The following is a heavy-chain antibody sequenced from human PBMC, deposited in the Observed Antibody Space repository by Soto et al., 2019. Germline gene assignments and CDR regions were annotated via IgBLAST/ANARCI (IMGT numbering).Heavy chain of an antibody. J-gene: IGHJ3*02. V-gene: IGHV1-69*01. CDR3: GRDLPATMIVVPDAFDI. CDR1: GGTFSSYA. Sequence: QVQLVQSGAEVKKPGSSVKVSCKASGGTFSSYAISWVRQAPGQGLEWMGGIIPIFGTVNYAQKFQGRVTITADESTSTANMELRSLKSEDTAVYYGGRDLPATMIVVPDAFDIWGQGTMVTVSS. D-gene: IGHD3-22*01. CDR2: IIPIFGTV.